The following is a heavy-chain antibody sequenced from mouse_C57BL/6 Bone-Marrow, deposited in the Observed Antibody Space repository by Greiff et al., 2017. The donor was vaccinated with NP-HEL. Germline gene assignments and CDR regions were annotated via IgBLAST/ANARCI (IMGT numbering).Heavy chain of an antibody. J-gene: IGHJ4*01. CDR3: ARELSYAMDY. Sequence: QVQLQQPGAELVMPEASVKLSCKASGYTFTSYWMHWVKQRPGQGLEWIGEIDPSDSYTNYNQKFKGKSTLTVDKSSSTAYMQLSSLTSEDSAVYYCARELSYAMDYWGQGTSVTVSS. CDR1: GYTFTSYW. CDR2: IDPSDSYT. V-gene: IGHV1-69*01.